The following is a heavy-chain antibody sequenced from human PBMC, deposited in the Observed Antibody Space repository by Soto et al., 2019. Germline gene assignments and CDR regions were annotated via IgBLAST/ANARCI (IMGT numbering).Heavy chain of an antibody. D-gene: IGHD6-13*01. CDR2: ISTYNGNP. Sequence: QVHLVQSGAEVKKPGASVKVFCKASGYTFTTYGISWVRQAPGHGLEWMGWISTYNGNPNYAQKLQGRVTMTTDTSTSTAYMELRSLRSDDTAVYYCARDKLKQQLYNWFDPWGQGTLVTVSS. V-gene: IGHV1-18*01. J-gene: IGHJ5*02. CDR1: GYTFTTYG. CDR3: ARDKLKQQLYNWFDP.